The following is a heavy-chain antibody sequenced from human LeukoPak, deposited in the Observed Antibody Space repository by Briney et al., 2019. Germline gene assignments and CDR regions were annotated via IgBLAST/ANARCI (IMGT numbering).Heavy chain of an antibody. Sequence: GGSLRLSCAASGFTFSSYSMNWVRQAPGKGLEWVSSISSSSSYIYYADSVKGRFTISRDNAKNPLYLQMNSLRAEDTAVYYCARDYVWGSYRYSYWGQGTLVTVSS. D-gene: IGHD3-16*02. CDR3: ARDYVWGSYRYSY. CDR1: GFTFSSYS. V-gene: IGHV3-21*01. CDR2: ISSSSSYI. J-gene: IGHJ4*02.